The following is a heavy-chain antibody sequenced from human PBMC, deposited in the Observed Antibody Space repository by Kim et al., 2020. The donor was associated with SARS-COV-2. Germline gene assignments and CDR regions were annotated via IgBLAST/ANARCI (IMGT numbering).Heavy chain of an antibody. CDR2: ISSSSSYI. J-gene: IGHJ4*02. CDR1: GFTFSSYS. D-gene: IGHD1-7*01. V-gene: IGHV3-21*01. Sequence: GGSLRLSCAASGFTFSSYSMNWVRQAPGKGLEWVSSISSSSSYIYYADSVKGRFTISRDNAKNSLYLQMNSLRAEDTAVYYCARGAQYNWNYASDFDYWGQGTLVTVSS. CDR3: ARGAQYNWNYASDFDY.